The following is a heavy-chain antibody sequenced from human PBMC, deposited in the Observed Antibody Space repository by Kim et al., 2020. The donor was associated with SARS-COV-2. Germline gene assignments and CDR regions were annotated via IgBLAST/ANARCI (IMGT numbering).Heavy chain of an antibody. V-gene: IGHV3-11*06. CDR3: AREETDSTGADY. CDR1: GFTFSDYY. D-gene: IGHD2-8*02. J-gene: IGHJ4*02. Sequence: GGSLRLSCAASGFTFSDYYMSWIRQAPGKGLEWVSYISSSSTYTDYADSVKGRFTISRDNAKNSLFLQMNSLRAEDTAVYYCAREETDSTGADYWGQGTLVTVSS. CDR2: ISSSSTYT.